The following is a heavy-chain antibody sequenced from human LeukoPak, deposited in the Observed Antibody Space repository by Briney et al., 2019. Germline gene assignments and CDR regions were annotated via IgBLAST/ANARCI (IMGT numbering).Heavy chain of an antibody. CDR2: IFYSGTT. CDR3: ARRVRSSSWYYFDY. D-gene: IGHD6-13*01. J-gene: IGHJ4*02. CDR1: GGSISSSGFY. V-gene: IGHV4-31*03. Sequence: SETLPLTCTVSGGSISSSGFYWSWIRQYPGKGLEWIGHIFYSGTTSYNPSLKSRVTISVDTSKNQFSLKLSSVTAADTAVYYCARRVRSSSWYYFDYWGQGTLVTVSS.